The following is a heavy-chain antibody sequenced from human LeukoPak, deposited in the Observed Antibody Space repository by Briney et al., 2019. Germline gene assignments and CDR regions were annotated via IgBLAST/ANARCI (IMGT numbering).Heavy chain of an antibody. CDR2: IKHRGST. J-gene: IGHJ6*04. V-gene: IGHV4-34*01. D-gene: IGHD6-13*01. Sequence: SETLSLTCVVYGGSLSGYYWTWIRQPPRKGRDGIGEIKHRGSTNYNLSLNSPVTISVDTSKNQLALKLTYVTAADTAVYYCARPRRGSGSWYGMEVWGRGTTVTVSS. CDR3: ARPRRGSGSWYGMEV. CDR1: GGSLSGYY.